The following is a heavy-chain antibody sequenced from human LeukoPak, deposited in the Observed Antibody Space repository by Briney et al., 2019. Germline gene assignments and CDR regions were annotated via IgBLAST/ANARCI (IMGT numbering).Heavy chain of an antibody. V-gene: IGHV3-11*04. Sequence: GGSLRLSCAASGFTFNDYYMCWIRQAPGRGLEWVSYISRSGTTIYYADSVKGRFTISRDNAKNSLFLQMNSLRAEDTAVYYCARDRIYYGSGSRFVYWGQGTLVTVSS. CDR2: ISRSGTTI. CDR1: GFTFNDYY. J-gene: IGHJ4*02. CDR3: ARDRIYYGSGSRFVY. D-gene: IGHD3-10*01.